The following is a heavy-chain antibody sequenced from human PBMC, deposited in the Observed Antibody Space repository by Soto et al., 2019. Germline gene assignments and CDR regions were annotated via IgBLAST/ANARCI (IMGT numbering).Heavy chain of an antibody. CDR2: ISRSSSTT. CDR1: GFTFSSYA. D-gene: IGHD1-26*01. J-gene: IGHJ4*02. V-gene: IGHV3-48*02. CDR3: ARVAGATLADY. Sequence: VQLVESGGGLVQPGGSLRLSCAASGFTFSSYAMNWVRQAPGKGLEWVSYISRSSSTTYYADSVKGRFTISRDNAKNSLYLQMNRPRDEDTAVYYCARVAGATLADYWGQGTLVTVSS.